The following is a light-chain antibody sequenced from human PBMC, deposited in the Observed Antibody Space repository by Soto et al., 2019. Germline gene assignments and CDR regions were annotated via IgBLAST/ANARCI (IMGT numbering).Light chain of an antibody. Sequence: DIVMTQSPDSLAVSLGERATINCKSSQSVLYNSNNKNYLAWYQQRPGQPPKLLIYWASTRASGVPDRFGGSGSGTDFTLTITSLQAEDVAVYYCQQYESTPPTFGQGTKLEIK. CDR1: QSVLYNSNNKNY. J-gene: IGKJ2*01. V-gene: IGKV4-1*01. CDR3: QQYESTPPT. CDR2: WAS.